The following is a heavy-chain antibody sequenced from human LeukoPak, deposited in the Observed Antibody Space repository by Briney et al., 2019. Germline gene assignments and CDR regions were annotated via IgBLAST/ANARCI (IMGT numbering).Heavy chain of an antibody. CDR3: AKGGKWDVTPFDY. V-gene: IGHV3-23*01. CDR1: GFTFSSYA. J-gene: IGHJ4*02. D-gene: IGHD1-26*01. CDR2: ISGSGDNT. Sequence: GGSLRLSCAASGFTFSSYAMSWVRQAPGKGLEWVSGISGSGDNTYYADSVKGRFTISRDNSKNTLYVQVNSLGTEDTAAYYCAKGGKWDVTPFDYWGQGTLVTVSS.